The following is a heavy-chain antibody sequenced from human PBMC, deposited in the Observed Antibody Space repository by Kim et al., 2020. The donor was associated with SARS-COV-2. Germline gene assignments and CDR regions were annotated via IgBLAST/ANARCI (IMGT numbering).Heavy chain of an antibody. V-gene: IGHV1-18*01. Sequence: LQGRVTMTTDTSTSTAYMELRSLRSDDTAVYYCARVILLWFGGAGQNFDYWGQGTLVTVSS. CDR3: ARVILLWFGGAGQNFDY. J-gene: IGHJ4*02. D-gene: IGHD3-10*01.